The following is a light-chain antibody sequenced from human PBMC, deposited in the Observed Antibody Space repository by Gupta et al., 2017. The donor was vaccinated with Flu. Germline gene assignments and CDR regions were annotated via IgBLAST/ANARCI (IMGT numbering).Light chain of an antibody. CDR3: LQGNSYPRT. V-gene: IGKV1-17*01. CDR2: GAS. Sequence: PASLSASVADRVTITCRTSQGIRSDLGWYHQRPGKAPKRLINGASNLQSGVPSRFSGSGSGTDFSLTISSLQPEDFATYYCLQGNSYPRTFGEGTKVEIK. J-gene: IGKJ4*02. CDR1: QGIRSD.